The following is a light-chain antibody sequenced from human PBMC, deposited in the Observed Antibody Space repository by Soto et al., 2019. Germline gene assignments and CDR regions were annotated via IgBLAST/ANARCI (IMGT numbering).Light chain of an antibody. Sequence: DIVMTQSPLSLPVSPGEPASISCRSSQSLLHSNGYHYLDWYLEQPGQSPQILIYLGAIQASGEPHKLSGSESDTAFTLKISRVEAEDIGVYYYMQGLQTRGWFGQGTKVESK. CDR3: MQGLQTRGW. V-gene: IGKV2-28*01. J-gene: IGKJ1*01. CDR1: QSLLHSNGYHY. CDR2: LGA.